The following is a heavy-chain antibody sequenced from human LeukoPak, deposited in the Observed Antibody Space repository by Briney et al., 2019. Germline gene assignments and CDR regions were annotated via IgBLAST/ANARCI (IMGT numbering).Heavy chain of an antibody. V-gene: IGHV1-2*02. J-gene: IGHJ4*02. D-gene: IGHD6-19*01. Sequence: GASVKVSFKASGYTLTDYYLHWVRQAPGQGLEWMGWINPNTGATHSAQKFQGRITMTRDTSISTAYMDLSRLRSDDTAVYYCARDRVGSGWPRPYYFEVWGQGTLVTVSS. CDR2: INPNTGAT. CDR3: ARDRVGSGWPRPYYFEV. CDR1: GYTLTDYY.